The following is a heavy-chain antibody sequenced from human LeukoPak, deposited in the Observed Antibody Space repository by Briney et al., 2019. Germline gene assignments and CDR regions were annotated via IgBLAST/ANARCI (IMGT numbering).Heavy chain of an antibody. V-gene: IGHV3-48*02. CDR2: ISSSSDAT. J-gene: IGHJ4*02. CDR1: GFTFSSYS. D-gene: IGHD5-12*01. Sequence: GGSLRLSCAASGFTFSSYSMNWVRQAPGKGLEWLSYISSSSDATHYADSVKGRFTISRDNAKNSLYLEMNSLRDEDTAVYYCARAMRSGYDYWGQGTLVTVSS. CDR3: ARAMRSGYDY.